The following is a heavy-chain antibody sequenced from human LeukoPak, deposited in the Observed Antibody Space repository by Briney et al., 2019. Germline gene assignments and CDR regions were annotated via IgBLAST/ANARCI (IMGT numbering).Heavy chain of an antibody. CDR1: GYTFTSYY. CDR3: ARASPPYYYDSSGYHPPDY. Sequence: ASGKVSCKAFGYTFTSYYMHWVRQAPGQGLEWMGIVNPSCGRTTYAQKFHGRVTMTRDMSTSKVYMELSSLRFEDPAVYYCARASPPYYYDSSGYHPPDYWGQGTLVTVSS. J-gene: IGHJ4*02. V-gene: IGHV1-46*01. D-gene: IGHD3-22*01. CDR2: VNPSCGRT.